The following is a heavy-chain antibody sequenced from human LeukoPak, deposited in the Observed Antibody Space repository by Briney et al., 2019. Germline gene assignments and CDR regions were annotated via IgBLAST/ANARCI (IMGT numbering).Heavy chain of an antibody. CDR2: IKQEGSEK. D-gene: IGHD3-22*01. CDR3: AYDSSGYYYPDY. CDR1: GFTFSRYW. J-gene: IGHJ4*02. V-gene: IGHV3-7*05. Sequence: GGSLRLSCAASGFTFSRYWMSWVRQAPGKGLEWVANIKQEGSEKYYVDSVKGRFTISRDNAKNSLYLQMNSLRAEDTAVYYCAYDSSGYYYPDYWGQGTLVTVSS.